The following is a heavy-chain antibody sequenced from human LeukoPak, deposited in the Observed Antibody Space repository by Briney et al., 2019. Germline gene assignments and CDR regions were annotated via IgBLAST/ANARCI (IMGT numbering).Heavy chain of an antibody. CDR2: INHSGST. V-gene: IGHV4-34*01. CDR3: AIQLNWGDYCYYYGMDV. Sequence: SETLSLTCAVYGGSFSGYYWSWIRQPPGKGLEWIGEINHSGSTNYNPSLKSRVTISVDTSKNQFSLKLSSVTAADTAVYYCAIQLNWGDYCYYYGMDVWGQGTTVTVSS. J-gene: IGHJ6*02. CDR1: GGSFSGYY. D-gene: IGHD7-27*01.